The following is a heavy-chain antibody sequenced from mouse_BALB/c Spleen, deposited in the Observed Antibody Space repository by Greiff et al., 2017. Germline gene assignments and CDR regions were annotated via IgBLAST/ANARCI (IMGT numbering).Heavy chain of an antibody. CDR2: IDPENGDT. J-gene: IGHJ2*01. CDR1: GFNIKDYY. V-gene: IGHV14-4*02. D-gene: IGHD2-1*01. Sequence: VQLQQSGAELVRSGASVKLSCTASGFNIKDYYMHWVKQRPEQGLEWIGWIDPENGDTEYAPKFQGKATMTADTSSNTAYLQLSSLTSEDTAVYYGARWENGNYGYWGQGTTLTVSS. CDR3: ARWENGNYGY.